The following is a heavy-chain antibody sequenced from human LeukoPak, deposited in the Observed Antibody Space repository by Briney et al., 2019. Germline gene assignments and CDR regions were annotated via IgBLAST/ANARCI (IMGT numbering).Heavy chain of an antibody. CDR3: ARDLYGSSSWPNFDY. J-gene: IGHJ4*02. D-gene: IGHD6-13*01. CDR2: INPNSGGT. V-gene: IGHV1-2*02. Sequence: ASVKVSCKASGYTFTGYYMHWVRQAPGQGLEWMGWINPNSGGTNYAQKFQGRVTMARDTSISTAYMEMSRLRSDDTAVYYCARDLYGSSSWPNFDYWGQGTLVTVSS. CDR1: GYTFTGYY.